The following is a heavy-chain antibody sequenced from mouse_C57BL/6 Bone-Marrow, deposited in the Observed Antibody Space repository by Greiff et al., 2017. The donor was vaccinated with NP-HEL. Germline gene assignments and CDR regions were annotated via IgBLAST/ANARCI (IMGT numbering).Heavy chain of an antibody. Sequence: QVQLQQPGAELVKPGASVKMSCKASGYTFTSYWITWVKQRPGQGLEWIGDIYPGSGSTNYNEKFKSKATLTVDTSSSTAYMQLSSLTSEDSAVYYCARTGTAQAPIDYWGQGTTLTVSS. D-gene: IGHD3-2*02. CDR1: GYTFTSYW. V-gene: IGHV1-55*01. CDR3: ARTGTAQAPIDY. J-gene: IGHJ2*01. CDR2: IYPGSGST.